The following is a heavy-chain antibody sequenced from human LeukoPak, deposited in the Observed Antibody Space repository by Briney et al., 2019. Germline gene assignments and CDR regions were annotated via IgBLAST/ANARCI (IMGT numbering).Heavy chain of an antibody. D-gene: IGHD1-26*01. CDR3: IRPRVGATSYDY. CDR2: FDPEDGET. J-gene: IGHJ4*02. Sequence: ASVKVSCKVSGYTLTELSMHWVRQAPGKGLEWMGGFDPEDGETTYAQKFQGRVTMTEDTSTDTAYMELSSLRSEDTAVYYCIRPRVGATSYDYWGQGTLVTVSS. V-gene: IGHV1-24*01. CDR1: GYTLTELS.